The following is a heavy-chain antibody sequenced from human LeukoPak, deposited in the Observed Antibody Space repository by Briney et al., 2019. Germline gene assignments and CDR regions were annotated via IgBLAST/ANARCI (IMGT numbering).Heavy chain of an antibody. D-gene: IGHD3-10*01. CDR1: GFTFSDFW. Sequence: GGSLRLSCAASGFTFSDFWMGWVRQAPGKGLEWVANINQDGSENYYVDSVKGRFTISRDNAKNSLYLQMNSLRAEDTAVYYCTKGRSDHYWGQGTLVTVST. CDR2: INQDGSEN. J-gene: IGHJ4*02. CDR3: TKGRSDHY. V-gene: IGHV3-7*01.